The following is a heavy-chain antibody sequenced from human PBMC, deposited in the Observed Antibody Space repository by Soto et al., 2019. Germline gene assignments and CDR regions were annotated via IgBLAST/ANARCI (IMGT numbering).Heavy chain of an antibody. D-gene: IGHD2-15*01. CDR3: ARERLKGGGNDAFDI. CDR1: GFTFSSYG. V-gene: IGHV3-33*01. CDR2: MWYDGSNK. Sequence: GGSLRLSCAASGFTFSSYGMHWVRQAPGKGLEWVAVMWYDGSNKYYADSVKGRFTISRDNSKNTLYLQINILIAEDTAVYYCARERLKGGGNDAFDIWGQGTMVTVSS. J-gene: IGHJ3*02.